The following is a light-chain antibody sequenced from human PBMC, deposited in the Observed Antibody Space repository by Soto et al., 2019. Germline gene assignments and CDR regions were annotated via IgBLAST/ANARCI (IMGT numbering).Light chain of an antibody. Sequence: QPVLTQPPSASASLGASVKLTCTLSSGHNSYAIAWHQQQPEKGPRYLMKLNSDGSHSKVDGIPDRFSGSSSGAERYLTIARLQSEDEADYYCQTWSTDIRVFGGGTKLTVL. V-gene: IGLV4-69*01. J-gene: IGLJ3*02. CDR3: QTWSTDIRV. CDR2: LNSDGSH. CDR1: SGHNSYA.